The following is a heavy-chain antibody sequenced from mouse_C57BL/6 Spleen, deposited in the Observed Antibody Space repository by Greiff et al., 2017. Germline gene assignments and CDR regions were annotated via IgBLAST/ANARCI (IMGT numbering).Heavy chain of an antibody. CDR3: TRSRDYGSSFSCDY. Sequence: VQLQQSGAELVRPGASVTLSCKASGYTFTDYEMHWVKQTPVHGLEWIGAIDPETGGTDYNQKFKGKAILTADKSSSTACMELRSLTSADLAVYCATRSRDYGSSFSCDYWGQGTTLTVSS. V-gene: IGHV1-15*01. CDR1: GYTFTDYE. CDR2: IDPETGGT. D-gene: IGHD1-1*01. J-gene: IGHJ2*01.